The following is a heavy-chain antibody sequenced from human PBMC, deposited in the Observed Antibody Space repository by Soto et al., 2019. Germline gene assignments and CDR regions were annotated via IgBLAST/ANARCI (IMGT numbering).Heavy chain of an antibody. J-gene: IGHJ4*02. V-gene: IGHV2-5*02. D-gene: IGHD3-3*01. CDR1: GFSLTTSGVD. CDR2: IYWDDDK. CDR3: AHRVLRTVSGLVTTTAIYFDF. Sequence: SGPTLVNPTQTLTLTCTFSGFSLTTSGVDVGWIRQSPGKAPEWLALIYWDDDKRYSPSLKSRLTITKDTSKNQVVLTMANLDPADTATYYCAHRVLRTVSGLVTTTAIYFDFWGQGTAVTVSS.